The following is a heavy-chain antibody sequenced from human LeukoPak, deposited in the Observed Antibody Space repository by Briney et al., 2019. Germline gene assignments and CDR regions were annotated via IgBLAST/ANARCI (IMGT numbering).Heavy chain of an antibody. J-gene: IGHJ4*02. CDR2: INPNSGGT. CDR3: ARAMTAQESYFDY. Sequence: ASVKVSCKASGYTFTGYYMHWVRQAPGQGLEWMGWINPNSGGTNYAQKFQDRVTMTRDTSINTASMELSRLRSDDTAVYYCARAMTAQESYFDYWGQGTLVTVSS. CDR1: GYTFTGYY. V-gene: IGHV1-2*02. D-gene: IGHD5-18*01.